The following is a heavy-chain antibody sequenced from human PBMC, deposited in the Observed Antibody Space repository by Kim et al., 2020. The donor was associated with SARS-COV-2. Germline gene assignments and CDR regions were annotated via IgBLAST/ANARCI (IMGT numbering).Heavy chain of an antibody. CDR1: GFTFSSYS. D-gene: IGHD3-9*01. V-gene: IGHV3-48*02. Sequence: GGSLRLSCAASGFTFSSYSMNWVRQAPGKGLEWVSYISSSSTIYYADSVKGRFTISRDNAKNSLYLQMNSLRDEDTAVYYCARDYDILTGYADNWFDPWGQGTLVTVSS. CDR2: ISSSSTI. CDR3: ARDYDILTGYADNWFDP. J-gene: IGHJ5*02.